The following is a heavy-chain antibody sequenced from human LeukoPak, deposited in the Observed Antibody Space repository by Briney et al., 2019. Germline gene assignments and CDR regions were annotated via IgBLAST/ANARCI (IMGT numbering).Heavy chain of an antibody. J-gene: IGHJ5*02. CDR3: ARNYYGSGLSWFDP. V-gene: IGHV1-2*02. CDR2: INPNSGGT. Sequence: ASVKVSCKASGYTFTGYYMHWVRQAPGQGLEWMGWINPNSGGTNYAQKFQGRVTMTRDTSISTAYMELSRLRSDDTAVYYCARNYYGSGLSWFDPWGQGTLVTVSS. CDR1: GYTFTGYY. D-gene: IGHD3-10*01.